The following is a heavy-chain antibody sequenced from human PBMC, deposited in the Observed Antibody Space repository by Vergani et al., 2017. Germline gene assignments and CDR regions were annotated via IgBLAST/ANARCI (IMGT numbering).Heavy chain of an antibody. CDR2: INPSGGPT. J-gene: IGHJ4*02. V-gene: IGHV1-46*03. CDR1: GYTFSNYY. CDR3: ARGDYGICTGYRY. Sequence: VQVVQSGAEVKKSGASVKVSCKTSGYTFSNYYMHWVRQAPGQGLEWMGIINPSGGPTNYAQKIQGRVTMTRDTSTSTVYMELSSLRSEYTAIYYCARGDYGICTGYRYWGQGTLVTVSA. D-gene: IGHD3-9*01.